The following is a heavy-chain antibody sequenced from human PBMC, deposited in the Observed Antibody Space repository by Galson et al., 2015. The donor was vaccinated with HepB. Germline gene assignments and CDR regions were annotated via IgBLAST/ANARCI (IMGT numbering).Heavy chain of an antibody. D-gene: IGHD3-10*01. CDR1: GFTFSSYA. Sequence: SLRLSCAASGFTFSSYAMSWVRQAPGKGLEWVSAISGSGGSTYYADSVKGRFTISRDNSKNTLYLQMNSLRAEDTAVYYCAKDRWGFRELLPTFDYWGQGTLVTVSS. CDR3: AKDRWGFRELLPTFDY. CDR2: ISGSGGST. V-gene: IGHV3-23*01. J-gene: IGHJ4*02.